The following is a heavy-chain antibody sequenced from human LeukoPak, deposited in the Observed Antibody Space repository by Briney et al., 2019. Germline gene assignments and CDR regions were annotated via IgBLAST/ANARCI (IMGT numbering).Heavy chain of an antibody. D-gene: IGHD3-3*01. CDR1: GFTFSSYS. CDR2: ISSSSSYI. J-gene: IGHJ4*02. Sequence: GGSLRLSCAASGFTFSSYSMNWVRQAPGKGLEWVSSISSSSSYIYYADSVKGRFTISRDNAKNSLYLQMNSLRAEDTAVYYCARDGDFWSGYYMPYWGQGTLVTVSS. V-gene: IGHV3-21*01. CDR3: ARDGDFWSGYYMPY.